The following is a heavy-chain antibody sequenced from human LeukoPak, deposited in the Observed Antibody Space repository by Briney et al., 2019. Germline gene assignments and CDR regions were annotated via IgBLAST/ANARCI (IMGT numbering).Heavy chain of an antibody. Sequence: ASVKVSCKASGYTFTSYGISWVRQAPGQGLEWMGWINPRSGDTKYAQGRVTMTRDTSLTTVDMELSSLTSDDTAVYYCARDGGRGWDLDYWGQGTPVTVSS. CDR3: ARDGGRGWDLDY. D-gene: IGHD6-19*01. V-gene: IGHV1-18*01. J-gene: IGHJ4*02. CDR2: INPRSGDT. CDR1: GYTFTSYG.